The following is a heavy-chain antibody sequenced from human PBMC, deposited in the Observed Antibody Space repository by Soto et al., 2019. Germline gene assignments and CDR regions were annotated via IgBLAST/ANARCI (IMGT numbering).Heavy chain of an antibody. J-gene: IGHJ6*02. D-gene: IGHD6-19*01. CDR3: AKNNRVHIIAVRGMDV. V-gene: IGHV3-23*01. CDR2: ISGSGGST. Sequence: GGSLRLSCAASGFTFSSNAMSWVRQAPGKGLEWVSAISGSGGSTYYADSVKGRFTISRDNSKNTLYLKMNSLTAEDTAVYYCAKNNRVHIIAVRGMDVWGQGTTVTVSS. CDR1: GFTFSSNA.